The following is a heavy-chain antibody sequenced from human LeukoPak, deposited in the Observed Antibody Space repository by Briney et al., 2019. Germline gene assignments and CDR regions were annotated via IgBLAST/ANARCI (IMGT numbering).Heavy chain of an antibody. Sequence: SVKVSCKASGYTFTGYYMHWVRQAPGQGLEWMGGIIPIFGTANYAQKFQGRVTITADKSTSTAYMELSSLRSEDTAVYYCARSLPWFGEFLSMYYFDYWGQGTLVTVSS. CDR1: GYTFTGYY. V-gene: IGHV1-69*06. CDR3: ARSLPWFGEFLSMYYFDY. CDR2: IIPIFGTA. J-gene: IGHJ4*02. D-gene: IGHD3-10*01.